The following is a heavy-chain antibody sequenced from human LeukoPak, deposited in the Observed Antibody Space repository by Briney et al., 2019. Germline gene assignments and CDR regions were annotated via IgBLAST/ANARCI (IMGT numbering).Heavy chain of an antibody. J-gene: IGHJ5*02. CDR2: IYYSGST. V-gene: IGHV4-59*01. CDR1: GGSISSYY. D-gene: IGHD6-13*01. CDR3: ARAFRVIAAAGASWFDP. Sequence: SETLSLTCTVSGGSISSYYWSWIRQPPGKGLEWIGYIYYSGSTNYNPSLKSRVTISVDTSKNQFSLKLSSVTAADTAVYYCARAFRVIAAAGASWFDPWGQGTLVTVSS.